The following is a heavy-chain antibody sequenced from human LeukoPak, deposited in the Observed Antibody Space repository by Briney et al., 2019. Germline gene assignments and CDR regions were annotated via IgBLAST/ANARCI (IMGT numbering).Heavy chain of an antibody. CDR3: ARRAGAYSHPYDY. Sequence: GGSLRLSCAASGFSFSSYGMHWVRQAPGKGLEWVSFIYSDNTHYSDSVKGRFTISRDNSKNTLYLQMNSLRAEDTAVYYCARRAGAYSHPYDYWGQGTLVTVSS. J-gene: IGHJ4*02. V-gene: IGHV3-NL1*01. CDR1: GFSFSSYG. D-gene: IGHD4/OR15-4a*01. CDR2: IYSDNT.